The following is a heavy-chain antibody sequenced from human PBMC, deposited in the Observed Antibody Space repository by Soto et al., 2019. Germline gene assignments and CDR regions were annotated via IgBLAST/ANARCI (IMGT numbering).Heavy chain of an antibody. Sequence: ASVKASWKASGYTFTSYYMQWVRQAPVQGLEWMGIINPSGGSTSYAQKFQGRVTMTRDTSTSTVYMELSRLRSEETAVYYCAREVSHYDSSGYLDYWGQGTLVTVSS. D-gene: IGHD3-22*01. CDR3: AREVSHYDSSGYLDY. CDR2: INPSGGST. V-gene: IGHV1-46*01. CDR1: GYTFTSYY. J-gene: IGHJ4*02.